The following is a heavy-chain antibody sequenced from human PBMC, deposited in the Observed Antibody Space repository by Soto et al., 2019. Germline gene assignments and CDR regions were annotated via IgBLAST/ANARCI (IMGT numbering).Heavy chain of an antibody. CDR3: ARGGYYDNSWGKLSHYGLDV. V-gene: IGHV1-18*01. CDR1: GYNFIRYG. D-gene: IGHD3-16*01. CDR2: ISPYNDYT. Sequence: QVQLAQSANEVKKPGASVRVSCKAAGYNFIRYGIAWVRQAPGQGLEWMGWISPYNDYTVYAQKFQGRVSMTADTSTRTVYMNLRGLKSDDTAVYYCARGGYYDNSWGKLSHYGLDVWGQGTSVSVSS. J-gene: IGHJ6*02.